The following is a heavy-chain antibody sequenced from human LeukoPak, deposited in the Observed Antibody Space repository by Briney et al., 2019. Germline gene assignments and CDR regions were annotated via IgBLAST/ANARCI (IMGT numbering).Heavy chain of an antibody. CDR2: IIPILGIA. CDR3: ARARYCSSTSCREHYYYYYGMDV. CDR1: GGTFSSYA. J-gene: IGHJ6*02. V-gene: IGHV1-69*04. Sequence: GASVKVSCKASGGTFSSYAISWVRQAPGRGLEWMGRIIPILGIANYAQKFQGRVTITADKSTSTAYMELSSLRSEDTAVYYCARARYCSSTSCREHYYYYYGMDVWGQGTTVTVSS. D-gene: IGHD2-2*01.